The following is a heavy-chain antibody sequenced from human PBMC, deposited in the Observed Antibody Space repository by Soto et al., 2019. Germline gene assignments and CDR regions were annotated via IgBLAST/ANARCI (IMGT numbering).Heavy chain of an antibody. Sequence: QVQLVESGGGVVQPGRSLRLSCAASGFTFSSYGMHWVRQAPGKGLEWVAVISYDGSNKYYADSVKGRFTISRDNSKNTLYLQMNSLRAEDTAVYYCATADGSGRDNWFDPWGQGTLVTVSS. CDR3: ATADGSGRDNWFDP. D-gene: IGHD3-10*01. CDR1: GFTFSSYG. J-gene: IGHJ5*02. CDR2: ISYDGSNK. V-gene: IGHV3-30*03.